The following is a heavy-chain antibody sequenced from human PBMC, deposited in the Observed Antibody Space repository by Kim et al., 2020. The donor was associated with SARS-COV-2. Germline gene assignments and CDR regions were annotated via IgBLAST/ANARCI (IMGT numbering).Heavy chain of an antibody. J-gene: IGHJ4*02. V-gene: IGHV3-73*01. CDR3: THHCDILAGYFG. CDR2: T. D-gene: IGHD3-9*01. Sequence: TAYAALVKGRFSISRDDSKDTEYLQMSSLKTEDTAVYYCTHHCDILAGYFGWGQGTLVTVSS.